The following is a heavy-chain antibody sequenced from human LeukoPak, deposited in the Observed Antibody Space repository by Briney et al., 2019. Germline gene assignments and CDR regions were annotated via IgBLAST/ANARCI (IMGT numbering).Heavy chain of an antibody. V-gene: IGHV3-43*02. D-gene: IGHD1-26*01. CDR3: AKDMGGSGRNWASNWFDP. CDR2: ISGDGGST. CDR1: GFTFDDYG. Sequence: GGSLRLSCAASGFTFDDYGMYWVRQAPGKGLEWVSLISGDGGSTYQADSVKGRFTISRDNSKNSLYLQMNSLRTEDTALYYCAKDMGGSGRNWASNWFDPWGQGTLVTVSS. J-gene: IGHJ5*02.